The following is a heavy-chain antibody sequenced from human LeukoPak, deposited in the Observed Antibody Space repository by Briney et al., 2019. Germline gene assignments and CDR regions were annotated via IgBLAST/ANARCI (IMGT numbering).Heavy chain of an antibody. CDR2: IYHSGST. V-gene: IGHV4-4*02. CDR3: ARCYQLLCYWFDP. J-gene: IGHJ5*02. D-gene: IGHD2-2*01. Sequence: SGTLSLTCAVSGGSIGSNKWWSWVRQPPGKGLERIGEIYHSGSTNYNPSLKSRVTISVDKSKNHFSLKLSSVTAADTAVYYCARCYQLLCYWFDPWGQGTLVTVSS. CDR1: GGSIGSNKW.